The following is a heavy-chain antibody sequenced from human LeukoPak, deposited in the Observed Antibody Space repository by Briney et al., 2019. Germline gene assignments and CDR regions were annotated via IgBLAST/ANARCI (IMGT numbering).Heavy chain of an antibody. J-gene: IGHJ4*02. Sequence: SVKVSCKASGGTFSSYAISWVRQAPGQGLEWMGRIIPILGIANYAQKFQGRVTIAADKSTSTAYMELSSLRSEDTAVYYCARDIAGIAVAGTVDYWGQGTLVTVSS. CDR1: GGTFSSYA. CDR3: ARDIAGIAVAGTVDY. CDR2: IIPILGIA. V-gene: IGHV1-69*04. D-gene: IGHD6-19*01.